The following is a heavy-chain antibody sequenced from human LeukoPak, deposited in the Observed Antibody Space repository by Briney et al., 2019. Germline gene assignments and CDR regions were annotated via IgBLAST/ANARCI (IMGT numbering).Heavy chain of an antibody. CDR3: ARDPRWLTPDCTSTSCYENYFDP. V-gene: IGHV4-38-2*02. Sequence: SETLSLTCAVSGYSISSGYQWAWIRQSPGKGLEWIGSIYHSGSAHYNPSLKSRVTILVETSKNQFSLKLYSVTAADTAVYYCARDPRWLTPDCTSTSCYENYFDPWGQGTLVTVFS. J-gene: IGHJ5*02. CDR2: IYHSGSA. CDR1: GYSISSGYQ. D-gene: IGHD2-2*01.